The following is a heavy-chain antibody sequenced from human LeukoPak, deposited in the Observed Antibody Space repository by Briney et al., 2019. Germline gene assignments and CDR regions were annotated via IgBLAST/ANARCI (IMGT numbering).Heavy chain of an antibody. CDR1: GFTVSSNY. J-gene: IGHJ6*02. Sequence: PGGSLRLSCAASGFTVSSNYMSWVRQAPGKGLEWVSVIYSGGSTYYADSMKGRFTISRDNSKNTLYLQMNSLRAEDTAVYYCARDTGTTYYYGSGSSDGMDVWGQGTTVTVSS. V-gene: IGHV3-66*01. CDR2: IYSGGST. D-gene: IGHD3-10*01. CDR3: ARDTGTTYYYGSGSSDGMDV.